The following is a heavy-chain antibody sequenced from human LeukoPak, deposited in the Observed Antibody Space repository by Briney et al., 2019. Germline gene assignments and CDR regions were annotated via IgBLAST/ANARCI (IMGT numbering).Heavy chain of an antibody. J-gene: IGHJ5*02. CDR1: GNSFTGYY. V-gene: IGHV1-2*02. CDR2: INPNRGGT. Sequence: ASVKVSCKASGNSFTGYYMHWVRQAPGQGLEWMGWINPNRGGTNYAQKFQGRVTMTRDTSTSTAYMELSKLRSDDTAVYYCARVVVVPAATHWFDPWGQGTLVTVSS. D-gene: IGHD2-2*01. CDR3: ARVVVVPAATHWFDP.